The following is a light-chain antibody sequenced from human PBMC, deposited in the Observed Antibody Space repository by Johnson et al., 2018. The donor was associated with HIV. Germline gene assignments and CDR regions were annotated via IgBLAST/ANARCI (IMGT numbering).Light chain of an antibody. V-gene: IGLV1-51*01. CDR1: SSNIGNNY. Sequence: QSVLTQPPSVSAAPGQTVTISCSGSSSNIGNNYVSWYQQLPGTVPKLLIYDNNKRPSGIPDRFSGSKSGTSATLGITELQTGDEANYYCGTWDSRLSAHGVFGTGTKVTVL. CDR2: DNN. J-gene: IGLJ1*01. CDR3: GTWDSRLSAHGV.